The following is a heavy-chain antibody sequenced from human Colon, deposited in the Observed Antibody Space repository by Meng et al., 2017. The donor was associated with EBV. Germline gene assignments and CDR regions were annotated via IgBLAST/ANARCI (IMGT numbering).Heavy chain of an antibody. CDR2: IYHSGST. Sequence: QLQLQASGPGLVKPSETLSLTCTVSGGSISSNGYYWDWVRQPPGKGLEWIGAIYHSGSTSYNPSLQSRVTMFVDTSKNQFSLMLTSATATDTAVYYCARRRGGSGRDCWGQGTLVTVSS. CDR1: GGSISSNGYY. D-gene: IGHD3-10*01. V-gene: IGHV4-39*01. CDR3: ARRRGGSGRDC. J-gene: IGHJ4*02.